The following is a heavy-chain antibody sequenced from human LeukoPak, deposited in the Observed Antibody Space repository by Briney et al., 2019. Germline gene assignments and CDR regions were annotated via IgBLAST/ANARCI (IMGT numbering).Heavy chain of an antibody. V-gene: IGHV3-53*01. CDR2: IYSGGST. D-gene: IGHD3-16*01. CDR1: GFTVSSKY. CDR3: ARGTVWRLGSYGLDV. Sequence: GESLRLSCVASGFTVSSKYMSWVRQAPGKGLEWVSVIYSGGSTYYGESVKGRFTISRDNSKNTVYLQMNALRAEDSAVYYCARGTVWRLGSYGLDVWGQGTTVTVSS. J-gene: IGHJ6*02.